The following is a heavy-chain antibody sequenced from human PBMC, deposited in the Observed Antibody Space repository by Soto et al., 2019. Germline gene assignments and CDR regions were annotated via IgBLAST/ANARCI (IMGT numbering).Heavy chain of an antibody. CDR3: AAFGVNFDQ. V-gene: IGHV1-58*01. CDR2: IVVGTGST. CDR1: GITFRRTA. D-gene: IGHD3-3*01. Sequence: ASVKVSCKASGITFRRTAVQWRRQARGQRLEWIGRIVVGTGSTTYAQIVQERVTITRDMSTNTAYMERTSLRSEDTAEYDCAAFGVNFDQWGQGSLVTASS. J-gene: IGHJ4*02.